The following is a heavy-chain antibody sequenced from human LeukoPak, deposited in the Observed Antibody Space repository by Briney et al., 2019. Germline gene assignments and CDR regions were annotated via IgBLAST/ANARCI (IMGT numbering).Heavy chain of an antibody. CDR3: ARETAAMASDY. CDR1: GYTFTSYD. Sequence: GASVKVSCKASGYTFTSYDITWVRQAPGQGLEWMGWMNPNSGNTGYAQTFQGRVTMTRNTSISTACMELSSLRSEDTAVYYCARETAAMASDYWGQGTLVTVSS. V-gene: IGHV1-8*01. CDR2: MNPNSGNT. D-gene: IGHD2-21*02. J-gene: IGHJ4*02.